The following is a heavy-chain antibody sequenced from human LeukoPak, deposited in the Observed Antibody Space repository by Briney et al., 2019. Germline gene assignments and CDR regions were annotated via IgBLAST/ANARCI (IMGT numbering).Heavy chain of an antibody. J-gene: IGHJ4*02. CDR1: GFTFSTYA. CDR2: ISSRGDIT. D-gene: IGHD2-21*01. V-gene: IGHV3-23*01. CDR3: AKRLPYYFDY. Sequence: PGGSLRLSCTASGFTFSTYAMSWVRQAPGKGLEWVSAISSRGDITYYADSVKGPFTISRDNSKNTLYLQMNNPRAEDTAVYYCAKRLPYYFDYWGQGTLVTVSS.